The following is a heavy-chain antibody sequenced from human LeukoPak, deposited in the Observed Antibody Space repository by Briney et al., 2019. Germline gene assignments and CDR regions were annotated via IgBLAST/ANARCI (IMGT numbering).Heavy chain of an antibody. CDR2: IIPIFGTA. J-gene: IGHJ4*02. D-gene: IGHD5-12*01. V-gene: IGHV1-69*01. CDR3: ARVTLGYSGYDSFDY. Sequence: ASVKVSCKASGGTFSSYAISWVRQAPGQGLEWMGGIIPIFGTANYAQKFQGRVTTTADESTSTAYMELSSLRSEDTAVYYCARVTLGYSGYDSFDYWGQGTLVTVSS. CDR1: GGTFSSYA.